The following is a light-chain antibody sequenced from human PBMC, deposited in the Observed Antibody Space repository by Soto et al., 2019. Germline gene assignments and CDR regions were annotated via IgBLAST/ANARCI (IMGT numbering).Light chain of an antibody. V-gene: IGLV1-40*01. J-gene: IGLJ1*01. CDR3: QSYDSFSYV. Sequence: QSVLTQPPSVSGAPGQTVTISCTGSSSNFGADYDVHWYRQPPGTPPKLLIYNNNNRPSGVPDRFSGSKSGTSASLAITGLQAEDEADYYCQSYDSFSYVFGTGTKVTVL. CDR2: NNN. CDR1: SSNFGADYD.